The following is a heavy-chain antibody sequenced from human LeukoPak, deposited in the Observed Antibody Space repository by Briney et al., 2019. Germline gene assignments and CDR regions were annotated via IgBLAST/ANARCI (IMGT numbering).Heavy chain of an antibody. CDR1: GGSISGYY. J-gene: IGHJ4*02. D-gene: IGHD1-26*01. Sequence: SETLSLTCTVSGGSISGYYWSWIRQPPGKGLEWIGYIYYSGGTNYNPSLKSRVTISVDTSKNQFSLKLSSVTAADTAVYYCAATRGSGSYLLDYWGQGTLVTVSS. CDR3: AATRGSGSYLLDY. V-gene: IGHV4-59*01. CDR2: IYYSGGT.